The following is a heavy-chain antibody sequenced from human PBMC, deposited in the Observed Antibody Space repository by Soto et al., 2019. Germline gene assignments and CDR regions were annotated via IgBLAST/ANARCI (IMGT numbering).Heavy chain of an antibody. Sequence: GGSLRLSCAASGFTFSSYGMHWVRQAPGKGLEWVAVISYDGSNKYYADSVKGRFTISRDNSKNTLYLQMNSLRAEDTAVYYCAKGAGAYCGGDCNDAFDIWGQGTVVTVSS. V-gene: IGHV3-30*18. CDR2: ISYDGSNK. CDR3: AKGAGAYCGGDCNDAFDI. CDR1: GFTFSSYG. D-gene: IGHD2-21*02. J-gene: IGHJ3*02.